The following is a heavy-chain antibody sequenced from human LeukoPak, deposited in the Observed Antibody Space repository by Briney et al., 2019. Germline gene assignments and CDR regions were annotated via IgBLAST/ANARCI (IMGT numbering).Heavy chain of an antibody. Sequence: PSETLSLTCTVAGGSISSGDYYWSWVRQPPGKGLEWIGYIYYSGGTYYNPSLKSRVTISVDTSKNQFSLKLNSVTAADTAVYYCGLYDSSGYYFDYWGQGTLVTVSS. CDR2: IYYSGGT. D-gene: IGHD3-22*01. V-gene: IGHV4-30-4*01. CDR1: GGSISSGDYY. J-gene: IGHJ4*02. CDR3: GLYDSSGYYFDY.